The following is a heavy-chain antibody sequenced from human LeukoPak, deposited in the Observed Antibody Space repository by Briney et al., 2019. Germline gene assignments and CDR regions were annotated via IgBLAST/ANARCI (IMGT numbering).Heavy chain of an antibody. Sequence: QPGGSLGLSCAASGFTFSDYYMSWIRQAPGKGLEWVAVISYDGSNKYYADSVKGRFTISRDNSKNTLYLQMNSVTTDDTAVYYCAKATSPYDYVWGTSDWGQGTLVTVSS. D-gene: IGHD3-16*01. J-gene: IGHJ4*02. CDR2: ISYDGSNK. CDR1: GFTFSDYY. CDR3: AKATSPYDYVWGTSD. V-gene: IGHV3-30*18.